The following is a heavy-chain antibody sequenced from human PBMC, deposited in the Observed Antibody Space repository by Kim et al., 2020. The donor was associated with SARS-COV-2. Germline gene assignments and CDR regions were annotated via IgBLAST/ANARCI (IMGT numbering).Heavy chain of an antibody. Sequence: ANYAKKFQGRVTITADESTSTAYMELSSLRSEDTAVYYCARGVAGTVFDYWGQGTLVTVSS. CDR2: A. CDR3: ARGVAGTVFDY. J-gene: IGHJ4*02. D-gene: IGHD6-19*01. V-gene: IGHV1-69*01.